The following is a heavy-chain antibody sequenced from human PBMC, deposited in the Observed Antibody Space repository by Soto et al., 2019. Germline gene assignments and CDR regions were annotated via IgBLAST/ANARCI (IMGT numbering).Heavy chain of an antibody. CDR2: IKSKTDGGTT. D-gene: IGHD3-9*01. CDR3: TTAPPDRELRYFDWSSFYPFDY. V-gene: IGHV3-15*07. Sequence: GGSLRLSCAASGFIFSNAWMNWVRQAPGKGLEWVGRIKSKTDGGTTDYAAPVKGRFTISRDDSKNTLYLKMNSLKTEDTAVYYCTTAPPDRELRYFDWSSFYPFDYWGQGTLVTVSS. J-gene: IGHJ4*02. CDR1: GFIFSNAW.